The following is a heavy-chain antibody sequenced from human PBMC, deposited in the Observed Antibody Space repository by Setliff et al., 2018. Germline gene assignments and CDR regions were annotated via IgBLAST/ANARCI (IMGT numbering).Heavy chain of an antibody. D-gene: IGHD3-16*01. V-gene: IGHV3-7*03. CDR3: SRVYCRYTCLVESYMDV. CDR1: GFTFNKHW. Sequence: GGSLRLSCTASGFTFNKHWMTWVRQAPGKGLEWVANIKQDGSEEYYVDSVRGRFTISRDNAKNSLYLQMNGLRREDTAVYYCSRVYCRYTCLVESYMDVWGKGTTVTVSS. J-gene: IGHJ6*03. CDR2: IKQDGSEE.